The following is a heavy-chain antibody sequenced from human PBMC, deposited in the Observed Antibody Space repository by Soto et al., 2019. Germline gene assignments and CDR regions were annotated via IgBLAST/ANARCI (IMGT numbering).Heavy chain of an antibody. CDR2: FRSKPNNYAT. V-gene: IGHV3-73*01. CDR1: GFTFSGSA. D-gene: IGHD3-3*01. J-gene: IGHJ6*03. Sequence: EVQLVESGGGLVQPGGSLNLPWAASGFTFSGSAMHWVRQASGKGLEWVGGFRSKPNNYATAYGASGKGRFTISRDDSKNTAYLQMNSLNTEDTAVYYCSRQASDFWSGKPQYYMDVWGKGTTVTVSS. CDR3: SRQASDFWSGKPQYYMDV.